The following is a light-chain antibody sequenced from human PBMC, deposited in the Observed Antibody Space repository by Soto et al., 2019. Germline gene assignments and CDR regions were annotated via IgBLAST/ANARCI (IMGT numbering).Light chain of an antibody. V-gene: IGKV1-5*03. CDR3: HQFSFSHT. CDR1: RSISNW. CDR2: KAS. Sequence: DIQMTQSPSTLSASVGDRVTITCRASRSISNWLAWYQQKPGKAPKLLIYKASTLESGVPSRFSGTGSGTEFTLTISSLQPDDFATYYCHQFSFSHTFGGGTKVEIK. J-gene: IGKJ4*01.